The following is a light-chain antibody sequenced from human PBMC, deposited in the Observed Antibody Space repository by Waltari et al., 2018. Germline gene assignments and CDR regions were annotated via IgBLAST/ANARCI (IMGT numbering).Light chain of an antibody. Sequence: DIVMTQSPDSLAVSLGERATINCKSSQSVLYSPNNKNYLAWYQQKPGQPPKLLIYWASTRESGVPDRFSGSGSGTDFTLTISSLQVEDVAVYYCQQYYTTPFTFGPGTKVDIK. CDR2: WAS. CDR1: QSVLYSPNNKNY. CDR3: QQYYTTPFT. V-gene: IGKV4-1*01. J-gene: IGKJ3*01.